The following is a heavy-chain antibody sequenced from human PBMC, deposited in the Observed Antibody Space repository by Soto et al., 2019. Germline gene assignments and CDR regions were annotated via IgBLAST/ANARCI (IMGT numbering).Heavy chain of an antibody. V-gene: IGHV4-30-4*01. D-gene: IGHD3-3*01. CDR3: ARVYDFWSGYYKYFDY. CDR2: IYYSGST. Sequence: PSETLSLTCTVSGGSISSGDYYWSWIRQPPGKGLEWSGYIYYSGSTYYNPSLKSRVTISVDTSKNQFSLKLSSVTAADTAVYYCARVYDFWSGYYKYFDYWGQGTMVTVSS. CDR1: GGSISSGDYY. J-gene: IGHJ4*02.